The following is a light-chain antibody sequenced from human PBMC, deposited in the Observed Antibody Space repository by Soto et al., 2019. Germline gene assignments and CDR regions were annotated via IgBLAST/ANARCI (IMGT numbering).Light chain of an antibody. CDR1: QSISGW. CDR3: QQYSRYSF. J-gene: IGKJ2*01. V-gene: IGKV1-5*01. Sequence: DIRMTQSPFTLSAAVGDRVTITCRASQSISGWLAWYQQKPGRAPNLLISDASSLESGVPSSFSGSGSGTEFTLTISGLQPDDFATYYCQQYSRYSFFGQGTKFEIK. CDR2: DAS.